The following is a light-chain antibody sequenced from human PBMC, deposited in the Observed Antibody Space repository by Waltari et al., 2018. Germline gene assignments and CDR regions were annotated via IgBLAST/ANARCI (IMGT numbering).Light chain of an antibody. Sequence: SSELTQDPAVSVPLGQTVRFTCQGDSLRTSYASWYQLKPGQAPVLVIYGKDKRPSGNPDRISGDSSGTTSSLTITGAQAEEEADYYCSSRNGRANQVVFAGGTKVTVL. V-gene: IGLV3-19*01. CDR2: GKD. J-gene: IGLJ3*02. CDR3: SSRNGRANQVV. CDR1: SLRTSY.